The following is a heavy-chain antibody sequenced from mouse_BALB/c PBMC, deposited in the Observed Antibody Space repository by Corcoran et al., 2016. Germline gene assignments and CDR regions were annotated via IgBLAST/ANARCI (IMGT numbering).Heavy chain of an antibody. CDR3: ARWGEPYAMDY. Sequence: QIQLVQSGPELKKPGETVKISCKASGYTFTNYGMNWVKQAPGKGLKWMGWINTYTGEPTYADDFKGRFAFSLETSASTAYLQINNLRNEDTATYFCARWGEPYAMDYWGQGTLVTVSA. V-gene: IGHV9-3-1*01. D-gene: IGHD1-1*02. CDR1: GYTFTNYG. CDR2: INTYTGEP. J-gene: IGHJ3*01.